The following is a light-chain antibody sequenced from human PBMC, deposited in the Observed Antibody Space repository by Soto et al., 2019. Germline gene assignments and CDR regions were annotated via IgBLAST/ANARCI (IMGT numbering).Light chain of an antibody. CDR3: QQYNSYSWT. Sequence: AIGTPRFPGTRSSCVQARLTITCGASQGISSYLAWYQQKPGKAPKLLIYAASTLQSGVPSRFSGSGSGTDFTLTISGLQPDDFATYYCQQYNSYSWTFGQGTKVEIK. V-gene: IGKV1-8*01. J-gene: IGKJ1*01. CDR1: QGISSY. CDR2: AAS.